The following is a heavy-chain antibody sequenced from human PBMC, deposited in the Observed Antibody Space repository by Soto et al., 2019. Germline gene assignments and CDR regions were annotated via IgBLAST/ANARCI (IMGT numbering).Heavy chain of an antibody. D-gene: IGHD4-17*01. CDR1: GASISGNY. Sequence: PSETLSLTCTVSGASISGNYWSWIRQPPGKGLEWIGYIYDSGSTNYSPSLQSRVTMSVDRSKNQFSLTLTSVTAADTAVYYCARADGDSPYYFDYCGQGTLVTVSS. CDR3: ARADGDSPYYFDY. J-gene: IGHJ4*02. CDR2: IYDSGST. V-gene: IGHV4-4*09.